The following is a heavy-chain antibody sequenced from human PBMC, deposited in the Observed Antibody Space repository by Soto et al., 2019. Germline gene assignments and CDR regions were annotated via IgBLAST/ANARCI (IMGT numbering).Heavy chain of an antibody. CDR1: GFTFSSYA. Sequence: GGSLRLSCAASGFTFSSYAMSWVRQAPGKGLEWVSAISVSGGSTYYADSVKGRFTISRDNSKNTLYLQMNSLRAEDTAVYYCAKAQDIVVVVAAQWYFQHWGQGTLVTVSS. V-gene: IGHV3-23*01. J-gene: IGHJ1*01. CDR2: ISVSGGST. CDR3: AKAQDIVVVVAAQWYFQH. D-gene: IGHD2-15*01.